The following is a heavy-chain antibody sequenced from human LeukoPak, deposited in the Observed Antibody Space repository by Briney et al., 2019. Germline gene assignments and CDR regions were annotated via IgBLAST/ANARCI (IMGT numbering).Heavy chain of an antibody. V-gene: IGHV1-46*03. D-gene: IGHD3-10*01. CDR2: INPSGGST. CDR1: GYTFTSYY. CDR3: TRNADSGLDY. Sequence: ASVKVSCKASGYTFTSYYMHWVRQAPGQGLAWMGFINPSGGSTSYAQKFQGRVTMTRDTSTSTVYMELSSLRSEDTAMYYCTRNADSGLDYWGQGTLVTVSS. J-gene: IGHJ4*02.